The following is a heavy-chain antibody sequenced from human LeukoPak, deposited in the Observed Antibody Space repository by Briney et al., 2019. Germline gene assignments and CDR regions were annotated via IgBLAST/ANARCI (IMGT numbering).Heavy chain of an antibody. J-gene: IGHJ4*02. V-gene: IGHV4-4*02. CDR1: GGSISSSNW. D-gene: IGHD3-22*01. CDR3: ATTSYFDINGSYSEFDY. Sequence: SETLSLTCAVFGGSISSSNWWSWVRQSPEKGLEWIGEIYHSGSANYNPSLKSRVTISVDKSKNQFSLKLSSVTAADTAVYYCATTSYFDINGSYSEFDYWGQGTLVTVSP. CDR2: IYHSGSA.